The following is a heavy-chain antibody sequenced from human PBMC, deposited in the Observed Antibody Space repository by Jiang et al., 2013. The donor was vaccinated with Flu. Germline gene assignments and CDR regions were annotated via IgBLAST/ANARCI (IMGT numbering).Heavy chain of an antibody. V-gene: IGHV4-39*02. CDR1: GGSISSTSCY. J-gene: IGHJ4*02. CDR2: IYYTGST. CDR3: ARDGGGSGSYYNVYYFDY. Sequence: GPGLVKPSETLSLTCTVSGGSISSTSCYWAWVRQPPGKGLEWIGIIYYTGSTYYNPSLKSRVTLSVDTSKNQFSLILSSVTAADTAVYYCARDGGGSGSYYNVYYFDYWGQGTLVT. D-gene: IGHD3-10*01.